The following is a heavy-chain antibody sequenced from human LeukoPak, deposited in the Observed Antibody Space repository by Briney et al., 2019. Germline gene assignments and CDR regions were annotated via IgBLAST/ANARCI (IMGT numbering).Heavy chain of an antibody. D-gene: IGHD6-13*01. V-gene: IGHV4-34*01. Sequence: PSETLSLTCAVYGGSFSGFYWSWIRQPPGKGLEYIGEIDHGGSTNYNPSLKSRVTISVDTSKNQFSLKLRSVIAADTAVYYCARGPFRAAALLGYWGQGTLVIVS. CDR3: ARGPFRAAALLGY. CDR1: GGSFSGFY. J-gene: IGHJ4*02. CDR2: IDHGGST.